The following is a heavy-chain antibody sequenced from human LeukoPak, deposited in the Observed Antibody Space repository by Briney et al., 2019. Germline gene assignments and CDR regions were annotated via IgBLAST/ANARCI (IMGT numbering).Heavy chain of an antibody. V-gene: IGHV3-7*01. J-gene: IGHJ4*02. CDR3: ARDTTIFGVVIINGYFDY. D-gene: IGHD3-3*01. CDR2: IKQDGSEK. CDR1: GFTFSDYW. Sequence: GGSLRLSCAASGFTFSDYWMSWVRQAPGKGLEWVANIKQDGSEKYYVDSVKGRFTISRDNAKNSLYLQMNSLRAEDTAVYYCARDTTIFGVVIINGYFDYWGQGTLVTVSS.